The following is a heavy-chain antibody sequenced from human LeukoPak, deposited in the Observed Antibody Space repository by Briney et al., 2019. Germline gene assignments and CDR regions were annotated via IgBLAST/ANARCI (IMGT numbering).Heavy chain of an antibody. Sequence: ASVKVSCKASGGTFSSYTISWVRQAPGQGLEWMGRIIPILGIANYAQKFQGRVTITTDESTSTAYMELSSLRSEDTAVYYCARVENYYDSSGSPDYWGQGTLVTVSS. CDR1: GGTFSSYT. J-gene: IGHJ4*02. CDR2: IIPILGIA. CDR3: ARVENYYDSSGSPDY. V-gene: IGHV1-69*16. D-gene: IGHD3-22*01.